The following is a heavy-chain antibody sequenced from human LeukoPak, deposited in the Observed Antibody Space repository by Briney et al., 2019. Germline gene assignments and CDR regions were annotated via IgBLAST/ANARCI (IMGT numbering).Heavy chain of an antibody. CDR2: ISSSSSYI. V-gene: IGHV3-21*01. J-gene: IGHJ4*02. CDR1: GFTFSSYS. Sequence: GGSLRLSCAASGFTFSSYSMNWVRQAPGKGLEWVSSISSSSSYIYYADLVKGRFTISRDNAKNSLYLQMNSLRAEDTAVYYCARDVTMVRGVSLWGQGTLVTVSS. D-gene: IGHD3-10*01. CDR3: ARDVTMVRGVSL.